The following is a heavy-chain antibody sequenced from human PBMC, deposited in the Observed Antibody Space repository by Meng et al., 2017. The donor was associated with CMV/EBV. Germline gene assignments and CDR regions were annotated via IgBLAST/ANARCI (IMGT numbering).Heavy chain of an antibody. CDR2: INSDGSST. D-gene: IGHD4-17*01. CDR1: GFTYSSYW. CDR3: ARDLLYGEGWFDP. Sequence: ADSGFTYSSYWMNWVRQAPGKGLVWVSRINSDGSSTSYADSVKGRFTISRDNAKNSLYLQMSSLRAEDTAMYYCARDLLYGEGWFDPWGQGTLVTVSS. V-gene: IGHV3-74*01. J-gene: IGHJ5*02.